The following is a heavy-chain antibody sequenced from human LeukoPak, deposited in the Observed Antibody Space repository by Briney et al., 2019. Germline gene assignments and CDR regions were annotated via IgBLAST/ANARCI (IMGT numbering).Heavy chain of an antibody. CDR1: GINFNTYA. Sequence: GGSLRLSCAASGINFNTYAMHWVRQAPGKGLEWVSLISGDGDRTSYAGSVKGRFTISRDNDKNSLHLQMNSLTIEDTALYYCAKDRGYEVVFDPWGQGTLVPVSS. CDR2: ISGDGDRT. J-gene: IGHJ5*02. V-gene: IGHV3-43*02. D-gene: IGHD5-12*01. CDR3: AKDRGYEVVFDP.